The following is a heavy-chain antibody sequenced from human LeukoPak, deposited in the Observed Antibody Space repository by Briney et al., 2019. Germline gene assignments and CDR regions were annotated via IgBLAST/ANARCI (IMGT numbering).Heavy chain of an antibody. V-gene: IGHV3-30-3*01. J-gene: IGHJ4*02. CDR1: GFTFSSYA. CDR3: ARGVWRQDIVVVPAAVFDY. CDR2: ISYDGSNK. D-gene: IGHD2-2*01. Sequence: GGSLRLSCAASGFTFSSYAMHWVRQAPGKGLEWVAVISYDGSNKYYADSVKGRFTISRDNSKNTLYLQMNSLRAEDTAVYYCARGVWRQDIVVVPAAVFDYWGQGTLVTV.